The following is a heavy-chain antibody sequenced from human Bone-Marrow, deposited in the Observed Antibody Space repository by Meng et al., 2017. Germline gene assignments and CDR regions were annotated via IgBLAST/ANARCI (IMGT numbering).Heavy chain of an antibody. V-gene: IGHV3-53*04. D-gene: IGHD3-10*01. Sequence: GESLKISCAASGFTVSSNYMSWVRQAPGKGLEWVSVIYSGGSTYYADSVKGRFTISRHNSKNTLYLQMNSLRAEDTAVYYRARDGYGSTKDYYYYGMDVWGQGTTVTVSS. CDR3: ARDGYGSTKDYYYYGMDV. CDR1: GFTVSSNY. J-gene: IGHJ6*02. CDR2: IYSGGST.